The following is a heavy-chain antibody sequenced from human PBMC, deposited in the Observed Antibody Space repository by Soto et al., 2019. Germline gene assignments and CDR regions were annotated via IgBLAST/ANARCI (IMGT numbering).Heavy chain of an antibody. J-gene: IGHJ4*02. V-gene: IGHV1-18*01. CDR3: ARDPVEGPGLGGSYSAEWVY. CDR2: ISAYNGNT. CDR1: GYTFTSYG. D-gene: IGHD1-26*01. Sequence: ASVKVSCKASGYTFTSYGISWVRQAPGQGLEWMGWISAYNGNTNYAQKLQGRVTMTTDTSTSTAYMELRSLRSDDTAVYYCARDPVEGPGLGGSYSAEWVYWGQGTLVTVSS.